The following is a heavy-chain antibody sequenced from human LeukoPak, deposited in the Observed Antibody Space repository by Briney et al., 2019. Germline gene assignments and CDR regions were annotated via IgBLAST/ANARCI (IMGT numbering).Heavy chain of an antibody. J-gene: IGHJ5*02. D-gene: IGHD5-12*01. CDR1: GFTFSSYS. CDR3: ARDAGNSGYGCDL. Sequence: GGSLRLSCAASGFTFSSYSMNWVRQAPGKGLEWVSSISSSSSYIYYADSVKGRFTISRDNARNSLYLQTNNLRGEDTAIYYCARDAGNSGYGCDLWGQGTPVTVSS. V-gene: IGHV3-21*01. CDR2: ISSSSSYI.